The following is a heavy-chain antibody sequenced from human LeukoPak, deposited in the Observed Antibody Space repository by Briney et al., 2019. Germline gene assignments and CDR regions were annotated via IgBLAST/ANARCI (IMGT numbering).Heavy chain of an antibody. Sequence: SETLSLTCTVSGGSISNYYWNWIRQPPGKGLEWIGYIYYSGNTKYNPSLKSRVTISIDTSKNQFSLKLSSVTAADTAVYYCAKDLSLKHWSQGTLVTVSS. CDR1: GGSISNYY. CDR3: AKDLSLKH. D-gene: IGHD2/OR15-2a*01. J-gene: IGHJ4*02. V-gene: IGHV4-59*01. CDR2: IYYSGNT.